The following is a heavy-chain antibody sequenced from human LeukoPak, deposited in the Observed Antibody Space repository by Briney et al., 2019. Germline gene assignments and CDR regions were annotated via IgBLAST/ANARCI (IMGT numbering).Heavy chain of an antibody. CDR2: ISAYNGNT. D-gene: IGHD1-26*01. CDR3: ARDHFSQLPPGFDY. Sequence: GASVKVSCKASGYTFTSYGISWVRQAPGQGLEWMGWISAYNGNTNYAQKLQGRVTMTTDTSTSTAYMELRSLRSDDTAAYYCARDHFSQLPPGFDYWGQGTLVTVSS. CDR1: GYTFTSYG. V-gene: IGHV1-18*01. J-gene: IGHJ4*02.